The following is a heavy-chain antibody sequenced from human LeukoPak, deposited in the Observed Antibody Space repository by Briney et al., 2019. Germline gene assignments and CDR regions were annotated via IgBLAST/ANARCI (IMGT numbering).Heavy chain of an antibody. J-gene: IGHJ5*01. D-gene: IGHD3-10*01. Sequence: GGSLRLSCTASGFTLSDYNMNWVRQAPGKGLAWVSSISASGTNIYYADSVKGRFTISRDNAKNSLSLQMNSLRAEDTAVYYCARINSEDDSWGQGTLVTVSS. CDR2: ISASGTNI. CDR1: GFTLSDYN. CDR3: ARINSEDDS. V-gene: IGHV3-21*01.